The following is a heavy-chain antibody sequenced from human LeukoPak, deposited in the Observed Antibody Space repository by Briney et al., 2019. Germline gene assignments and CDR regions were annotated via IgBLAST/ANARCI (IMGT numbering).Heavy chain of an antibody. CDR1: GFTFSSYA. V-gene: IGHV3-30-3*01. CDR3: ARPLDSADSFSAFDI. CDR2: ISNDGSNK. Sequence: PGRSLRLSCAASGFTFSSYAMHWVRQAPGKGLEWVAVISNDGSNKYYADSVKGRFTISRDNSKNTLYPQMNSLRAEDTAVYYCARPLDSADSFSAFDIWGQGTMVTVSS. D-gene: IGHD3-10*01. J-gene: IGHJ3*02.